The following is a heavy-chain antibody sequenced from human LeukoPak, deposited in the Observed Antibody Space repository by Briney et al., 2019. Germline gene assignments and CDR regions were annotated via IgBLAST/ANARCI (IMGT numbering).Heavy chain of an antibody. D-gene: IGHD3-10*01. CDR2: INHSGST. V-gene: IGHV4-34*01. J-gene: IGHJ4*02. Sequence: SETLSLTCAVYGGSFSGYYWSWIRQPPGKGLEGIGEINHSGSTNYNPSLKSRVTISVDTSKNQFSLKLRSVTAADTAVYYCARLVPRYGSGSQSDYWGQGTLVTVSS. CDR1: GGSFSGYY. CDR3: ARLVPRYGSGSQSDY.